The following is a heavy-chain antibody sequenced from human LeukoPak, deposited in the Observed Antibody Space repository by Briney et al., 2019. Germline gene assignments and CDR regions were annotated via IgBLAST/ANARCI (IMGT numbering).Heavy chain of an antibody. V-gene: IGHV3-11*01. CDR1: GFTFSDYY. D-gene: IGHD6-13*01. CDR2: ISSSGSTI. J-gene: IGHJ4*02. Sequence: GGSLRLSCAASGFTFSDYYMSWIRQAPGKGLEWVSYISSSGSTIYYADSVKGRFTISRDDAKNSLYLQMNSLRAEDTAVYYCAAPLVGYSSSWYSTDYWGQGTLVTVSS. CDR3: AAPLVGYSSSWYSTDY.